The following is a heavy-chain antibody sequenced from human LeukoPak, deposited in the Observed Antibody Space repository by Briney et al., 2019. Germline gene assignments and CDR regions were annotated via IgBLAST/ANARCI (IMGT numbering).Heavy chain of an antibody. Sequence: SVKVSCKASGYTFRGYYMHWLRQAPGQRLEWMGWINPNGGVTNYAQKFQGRVTKTRDTSISTAYMELSRLTSDDPAVYYCARDGGYGYNFYYWGQGNLVTVSS. CDR3: ARDGGYGYNFYY. J-gene: IGHJ4*02. V-gene: IGHV1-2*02. CDR2: INPNGGVT. CDR1: GYTFRGYY. D-gene: IGHD5-24*01.